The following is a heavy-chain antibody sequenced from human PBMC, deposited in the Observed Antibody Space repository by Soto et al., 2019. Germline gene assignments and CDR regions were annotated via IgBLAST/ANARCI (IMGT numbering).Heavy chain of an antibody. CDR3: ARQVAAHPGTYYYGMDV. D-gene: IGHD6-6*01. V-gene: IGHV5-51*01. Sequence: PGESLKISCKGSGYIFTSYRIGWVRQMPGKGLEWMGIIYPGDSDTRYSPSFQGQVTISADKSISTAYLQWSSLKASDTAMYYCARQVAAHPGTYYYGMDVWGQGTTVTVSS. CDR2: IYPGDSDT. CDR1: GYIFTSYR. J-gene: IGHJ6*02.